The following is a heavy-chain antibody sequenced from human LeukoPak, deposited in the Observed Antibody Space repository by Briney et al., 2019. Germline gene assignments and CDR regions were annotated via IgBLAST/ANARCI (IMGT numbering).Heavy chain of an antibody. CDR1: GYTFNSDG. D-gene: IGHD3-22*01. Sequence: PGGSLRLSCAASGYTFNSDGMRWVRQAPGKGVEGVGVIRYDGKKKYYEDSVKGRVTIARDNSKNKLYLQVSSVRGEDTAVYYCANDGDSSVYYSSYYNLLDLWAKGTSVTISS. V-gene: IGHV3-33*06. J-gene: IGHJ6*03. CDR2: IRYDGKKK. CDR3: ANDGDSSVYYSSYYNLLDL.